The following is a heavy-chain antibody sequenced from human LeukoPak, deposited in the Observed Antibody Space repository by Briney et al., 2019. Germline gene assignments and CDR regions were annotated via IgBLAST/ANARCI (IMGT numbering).Heavy chain of an antibody. Sequence: ASVKVSCKASGYTFTSYDINWVRQAPGQGLEWLGWINPNSGGTNYPPKFQGRLTMTRDTSISTAYMELTRLTSDDTAVYYCAREGPRSKGSGGAAFHIWGQGTMVTVSS. D-gene: IGHD6-19*01. CDR1: GYTFTSYD. CDR3: AREGPRSKGSGGAAFHI. CDR2: INPNSGGT. V-gene: IGHV1-2*02. J-gene: IGHJ3*02.